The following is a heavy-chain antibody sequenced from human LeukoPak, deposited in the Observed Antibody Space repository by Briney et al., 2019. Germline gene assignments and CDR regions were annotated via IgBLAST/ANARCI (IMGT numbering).Heavy chain of an antibody. V-gene: IGHV1-69*04. D-gene: IGHD4-23*01. Sequence: GASVKVSCKAYGGTFSSYAISWVRQAPGQGLEWMGRIIPILGIANYAQKIQGRVTITADKSTSTAYMELSSLRSEDTAVYYCARDRDDYGGNDGFDYWGQGTLVTVSS. J-gene: IGHJ4*02. CDR1: GGTFSSYA. CDR3: ARDRDDYGGNDGFDY. CDR2: IIPILGIA.